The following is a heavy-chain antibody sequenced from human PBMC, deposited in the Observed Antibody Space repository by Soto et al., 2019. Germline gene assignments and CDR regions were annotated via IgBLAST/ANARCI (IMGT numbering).Heavy chain of an antibody. CDR3: TSLYYGH. D-gene: IGHD4-17*01. Sequence: PGGPLRLSCAAPDFTFANAWISWVRQAPGKGLEWVGRIKSKADGGTTDYAAPVKGRFTISRDESQNTLYLQMNSLKTEDTAVYYCTSLYYGHWGQGTLVTAPQ. J-gene: IGHJ4*02. CDR1: DFTFANAW. V-gene: IGHV3-15*07. CDR2: IKSKADGGTT.